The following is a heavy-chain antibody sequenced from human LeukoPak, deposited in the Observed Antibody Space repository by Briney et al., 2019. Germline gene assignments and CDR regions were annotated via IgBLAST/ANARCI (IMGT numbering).Heavy chain of an antibody. Sequence: GGSLRLSCAASGFIFSKYWMTWVRQAPGKGLEWVANIKRDGSVIHYVDSVKGRFTISRDNAKNSLYLQMDSLRAEDTAVYYCAREEMATIPFDYWGQGTLVTVSS. CDR2: IKRDGSVI. CDR1: GFIFSKYW. D-gene: IGHD5-24*01. CDR3: AREEMATIPFDY. V-gene: IGHV3-7*01. J-gene: IGHJ4*02.